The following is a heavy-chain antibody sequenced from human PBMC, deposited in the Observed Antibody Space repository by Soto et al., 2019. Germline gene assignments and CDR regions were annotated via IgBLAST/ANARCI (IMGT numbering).Heavy chain of an antibody. J-gene: IGHJ4*02. CDR1: GASISRGGYS. CDR2: IYHTGTT. D-gene: IGHD2-15*01. CDR3: ARGGGTVVVAAFDY. V-gene: IGHV4-30-2*01. Sequence: QLQLQEAGPGLVKASQTLSLTCTVSGASISRGGYSWSWIRQPPGKGLEWIGYIYHTGTTDYNPGLKRRVAISIDRSKNQVSLTLTSVTAADTAVYYCARGGGTVVVAAFDYWGQGTLVAVSS.